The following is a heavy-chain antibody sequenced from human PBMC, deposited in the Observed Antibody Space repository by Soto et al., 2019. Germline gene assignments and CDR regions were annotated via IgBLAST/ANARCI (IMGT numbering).Heavy chain of an antibody. J-gene: IGHJ6*03. Sequence: SETLSLTCTVSGGSISSSSYYWGWIRQPPGKGLEWIGSIYYSGSTYYNPSLKSRVTISVDTSKNQFSLKLSSVTAADTAVYYCARHSMIIAAAGKNYYMDVWGKGTTVTVSS. CDR3: ARHSMIIAAAGKNYYMDV. CDR2: IYYSGST. V-gene: IGHV4-39*01. D-gene: IGHD6-13*01. CDR1: GGSISSSSYY.